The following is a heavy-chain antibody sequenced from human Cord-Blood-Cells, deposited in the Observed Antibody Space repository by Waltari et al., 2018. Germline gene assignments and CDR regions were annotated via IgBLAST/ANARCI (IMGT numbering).Heavy chain of an antibody. J-gene: IGHJ3*02. CDR3: ATLMGALDAFDI. Sequence: QVQLVQSGAEVKKPGASVKVSCTVSGSTLPALSMHWGRQATGTGLEWMGGCYPEGGVTIYAQKFQGRVTMTADTSTDTAYMELISLRSEDTAVYYCATLMGALDAFDIWGQGIIVTVSS. CDR2: CYPEGGVT. V-gene: IGHV1-24*01. CDR1: GSTLPALS. D-gene: IGHD1-26*01.